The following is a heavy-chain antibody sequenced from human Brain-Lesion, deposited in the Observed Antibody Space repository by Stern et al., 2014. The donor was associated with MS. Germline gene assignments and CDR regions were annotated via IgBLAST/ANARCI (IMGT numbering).Heavy chain of an antibody. CDR3: AKDGPALVTNWFDP. CDR2: IIPNLGSP. V-gene: IGHV1-69*06. D-gene: IGHD5-18*01. Sequence: VQLVQSGPEVKKPGSSVQVSCKASGGTFGTYPITWLRQAPGQGLEWMGRIIPNLGSPNYAQKFQGRVTITADRSTTTVYMKLSSLKSDDAAVYYCAKDGPALVTNWFDPWGRGTLVTVSS. J-gene: IGHJ5*02. CDR1: GGTFGTYP.